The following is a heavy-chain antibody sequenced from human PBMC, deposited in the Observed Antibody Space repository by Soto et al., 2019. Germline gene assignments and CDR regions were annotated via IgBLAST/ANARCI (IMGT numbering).Heavy chain of an antibody. CDR3: ARDVTPPDY. V-gene: IGHV1-18*01. J-gene: IGHJ4*02. Sequence: QVQLVQSGAEVKKPGASVTVSCKASGYTFSSYVISWVRQAPGQGLEWMGWISAYNGNTKYAQKLQGRVTMTTDTYTRTAYMELRSLRSDDTYVYDCARDVTPPDYWGQSTLGTVSS. CDR2: ISAYNGNT. CDR1: GYTFSSYV.